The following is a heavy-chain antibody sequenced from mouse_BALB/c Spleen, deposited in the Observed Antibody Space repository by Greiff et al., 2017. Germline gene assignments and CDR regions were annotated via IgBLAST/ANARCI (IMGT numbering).Heavy chain of an antibody. Sequence: EVQGVESGGDLVKPGGSLKLSCAASGFTFSSYGMSWVRQTPDKRLEWVATISSGGSYTYYPDSVKGRFTISRDNAKNTLYLQMSSLKSEDTAMYYCARHYYDYDGFDYWGQGTTLTVSS. D-gene: IGHD2-4*01. CDR3: ARHYYDYDGFDY. CDR1: GFTFSSYG. V-gene: IGHV5-6*01. CDR2: ISSGGSYT. J-gene: IGHJ2*01.